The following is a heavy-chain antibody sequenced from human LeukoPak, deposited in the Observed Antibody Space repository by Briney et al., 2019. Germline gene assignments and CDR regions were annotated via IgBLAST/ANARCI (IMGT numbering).Heavy chain of an antibody. Sequence: SETLSLTCTVSGGSISSSSYYWGWIRQPPGKGLEWIGSIYYSGSTYYNPSLKRRVTISVDTSKNQFSLKLSSVTAADTAVYYCARGDRAVAGTNSIDYWGQGTLVTVSS. CDR1: GGSISSSSYY. V-gene: IGHV4-39*07. CDR2: IYYSGST. D-gene: IGHD6-19*01. CDR3: ARGDRAVAGTNSIDY. J-gene: IGHJ4*02.